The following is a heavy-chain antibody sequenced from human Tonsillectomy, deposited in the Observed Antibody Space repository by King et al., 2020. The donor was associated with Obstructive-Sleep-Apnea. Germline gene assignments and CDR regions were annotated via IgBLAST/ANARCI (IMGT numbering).Heavy chain of an antibody. CDR2: TYYRSKWYN. Sequence: VQLQQSGPGLVKPSQTLSLTCAISGDSVSSNSAAWNWIRQSPSRGLEWLGRTYYRSKWYNDYAGSVKSRISINPDTSKNQCSLQQNSGTPEDTAVYYWARVAYAATPVWGQGTLVSVSA. V-gene: IGHV6-1*01. CDR1: GDSVSSNSAA. D-gene: IGHD1-26*01. CDR3: ARVAYAATPV. J-gene: IGHJ4*02.